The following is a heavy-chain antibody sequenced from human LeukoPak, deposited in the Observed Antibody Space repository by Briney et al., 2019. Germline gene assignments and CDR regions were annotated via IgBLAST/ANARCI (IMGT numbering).Heavy chain of an antibody. CDR2: IYSGGST. D-gene: IGHD2-8*01. CDR3: ARAESRPYCTNGVCPVIY. Sequence: GGSLRLSCAASGFTFSSYEMNWVRQAPGKGLEWVSVIYSGGSTYYADSVKGRFTISRDNSKNTLYLQMNSLRAEDTAVYYCARAESRPYCTNGVCPVIYWGQGTLVTVSS. CDR1: GFTFSSYE. V-gene: IGHV3-66*01. J-gene: IGHJ4*02.